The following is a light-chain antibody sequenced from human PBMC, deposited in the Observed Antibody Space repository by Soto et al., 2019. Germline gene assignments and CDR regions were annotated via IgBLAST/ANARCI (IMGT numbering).Light chain of an antibody. V-gene: IGLV1-40*01. J-gene: IGLJ2*01. CDR1: SSNIGAGYD. CDR2: GNN. CDR3: QSYDSSLSGSV. Sequence: QSVLTQPPSVSGAPGQRVTISCTGSSSNIGAGYDVHWYQQLPGTAPKLLIYGNNNRASGVPDRFSGSKSGTSASLAITGLQAEDEADYYCQSYDSSLSGSVFGGGTQLTVL.